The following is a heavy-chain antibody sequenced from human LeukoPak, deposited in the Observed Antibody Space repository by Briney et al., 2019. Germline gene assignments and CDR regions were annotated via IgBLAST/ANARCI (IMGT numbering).Heavy chain of an antibody. CDR1: GGSFSGYY. Sequence: SETLSLTCAVYGGSFSGYYWSWIRQPPGKGLEWIGEINHSGSTNYNPSLKSRVTISVDTSKNHFSLKLSSVTAADTAVYYCAREDIAAATFDYWGQGTLVTVSS. J-gene: IGHJ4*02. CDR3: AREDIAAATFDY. V-gene: IGHV4-34*01. D-gene: IGHD6-13*01. CDR2: INHSGST.